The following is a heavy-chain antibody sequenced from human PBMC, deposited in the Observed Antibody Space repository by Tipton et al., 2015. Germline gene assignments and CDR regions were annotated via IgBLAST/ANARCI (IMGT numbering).Heavy chain of an antibody. Sequence: TLSLTCTVSGGSVSTSNYYWGWIRQSPGKGLEWIGYISFSDTTHYNPSLKSRITISLNTSKNQFSLKMSSVTASDTAVYYCACQDYDSLTRDYQTVDYWGQGTLVTVSS. CDR2: ISFSDTT. CDR1: GGSVSTSNYY. V-gene: IGHV4-61*01. CDR3: ACQDYDSLTRDYQTVDY. J-gene: IGHJ4*02. D-gene: IGHD3-9*01.